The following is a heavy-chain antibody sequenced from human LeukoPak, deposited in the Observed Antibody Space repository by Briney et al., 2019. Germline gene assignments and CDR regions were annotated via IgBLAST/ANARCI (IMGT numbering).Heavy chain of an antibody. CDR3: ARDSSPGYYDYVWGTYPRY. Sequence: AGSLRLSCAASGFTFSNYWMSWVRQAPGKGLEWVANIKQDGSEKYYVDSVKGRFTISRDNAKSSLFLQMNSLRDEDTGVYYCARDSSPGYYDYVWGTYPRYWGQGTLVTVSS. D-gene: IGHD3-16*02. CDR2: IKQDGSEK. J-gene: IGHJ4*02. V-gene: IGHV3-7*05. CDR1: GFTFSNYW.